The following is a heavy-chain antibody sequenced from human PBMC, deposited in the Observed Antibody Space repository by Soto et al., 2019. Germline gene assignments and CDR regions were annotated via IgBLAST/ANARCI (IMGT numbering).Heavy chain of an antibody. J-gene: IGHJ1*01. CDR1: GFRFRTYA. D-gene: IGHD6-13*01. CDR3: AKDQAAAGTISRYFQH. Sequence: GALRISCAGSGFRFRTYAMSWVRQAPGKGVEWGSGISGSGGTTYYADSVKGRFTISRDNSKNTLYLQVNSLRVEDTAVYYCAKDQAAAGTISRYFQHWGQGTLVTVSS. CDR2: ISGSGGTT. V-gene: IGHV3-23*01.